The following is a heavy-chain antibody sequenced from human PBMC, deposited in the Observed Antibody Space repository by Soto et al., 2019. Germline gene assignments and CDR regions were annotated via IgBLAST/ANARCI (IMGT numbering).Heavy chain of an antibody. D-gene: IGHD2-2*01. CDR1: GCTFSRYA. V-gene: IGHV3-23*01. Sequence: GRSWRDSCAASGCTFSRYAMSLCRQAPGKGLEWVSAISGSGGSTYYADSVKGRFTISRDNSKNTLYLQMNSLRAEDTAVYYCAKDWDRYCSSTSCPFDSWGQG. J-gene: IGHJ4*02. CDR2: ISGSGGST. CDR3: AKDWDRYCSSTSCPFDS.